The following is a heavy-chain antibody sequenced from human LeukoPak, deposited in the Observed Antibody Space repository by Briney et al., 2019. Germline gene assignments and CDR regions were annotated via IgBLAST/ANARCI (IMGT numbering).Heavy chain of an antibody. J-gene: IGHJ4*02. CDR2: IWYGGSNK. CDR3: AKDQGSYGTFGDY. CDR1: GFTFSSYG. V-gene: IGHV3-33*06. D-gene: IGHD3-16*01. Sequence: GGSLRLSCAAPGFTFSSYGMHWVRQAPGKGLEWVAVIWYGGSNKYYADSVKGRFTISRDNSKNTLYLQMNSLRAEDTAVYYCAKDQGSYGTFGDYWGQGTLVTVSS.